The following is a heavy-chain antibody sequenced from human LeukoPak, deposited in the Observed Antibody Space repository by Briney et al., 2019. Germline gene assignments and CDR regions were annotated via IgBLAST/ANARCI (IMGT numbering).Heavy chain of an antibody. J-gene: IGHJ3*02. D-gene: IGHD4-11*01. CDR2: INHSGST. V-gene: IGHV4-34*01. CDR3: ARGYSNWKRGAFDI. Sequence: SETLSLTCAVYGGPFSGYYWSWIRQPPGKGLEWIGEINHSGSTNYNPSLKSRVTISVDTSKNQFSLKLSSVTAADTAVYYCARGYSNWKRGAFDIWGQGTMVTVSS. CDR1: GGPFSGYY.